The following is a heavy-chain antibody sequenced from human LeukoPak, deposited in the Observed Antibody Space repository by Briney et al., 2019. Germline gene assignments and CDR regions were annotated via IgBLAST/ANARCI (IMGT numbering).Heavy chain of an antibody. CDR2: RAT. V-gene: IGHV4-59*02. D-gene: IGHD3-22*01. CDR1: RGSVSAYY. J-gene: IGHJ5*02. CDR3: ARDLGHITLGSTYYHNWFDP. Sequence: SETLSLTCTVSRGSVSAYYWSWIPQPPGKGLEWIGYRATHYNPSLKTRVTISIDTSNNQFSLKIRSVIAADTAVYYCARDLGHITLGSTYYHNWFDPWGQGTLVTVSS.